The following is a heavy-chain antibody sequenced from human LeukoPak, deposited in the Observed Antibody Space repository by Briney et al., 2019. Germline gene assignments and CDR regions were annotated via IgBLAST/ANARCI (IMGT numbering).Heavy chain of an antibody. CDR1: GYTFTGYY. D-gene: IGHD3-9*01. V-gene: IGHV1-2*02. CDR3: ARAQYFDWLSVY. J-gene: IGHJ4*02. Sequence: GASVKVSCKASGYTFTGYYIHWVRQAPGQGLEWMGWINPNSGGRDYAQKFQGRVTMTRHTSVSTAYMELSRLSSDDTAVYYCARAQYFDWLSVYWGPGTLVTVSS. CDR2: INPNSGGR.